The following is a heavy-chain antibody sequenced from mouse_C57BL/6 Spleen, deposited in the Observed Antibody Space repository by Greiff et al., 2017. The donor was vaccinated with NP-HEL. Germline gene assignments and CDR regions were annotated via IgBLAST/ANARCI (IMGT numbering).Heavy chain of an antibody. CDR3: ARSYDGDYYAMDY. V-gene: IGHV1-72*01. Sequence: VKLQESGAELVKPGASVKLSCKASGYTFTSYWMHWVKQRPGRGLEWIGRIDPNSGGTKYNEKFKSKATLTVDKPSSTAYMQLSSLTSEDSAVYYCARSYDGDYYAMDYWGQGPSVPVSS. D-gene: IGHD2-12*01. CDR2: IDPNSGGT. CDR1: GYTFTSYW. J-gene: IGHJ4*01.